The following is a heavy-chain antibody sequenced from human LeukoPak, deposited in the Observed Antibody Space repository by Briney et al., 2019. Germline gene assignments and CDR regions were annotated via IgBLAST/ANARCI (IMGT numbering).Heavy chain of an antibody. D-gene: IGHD4-17*01. CDR2: ISGSGGST. CDR1: GGSFSGYY. CDR3: AKDLDDYGDYS. Sequence: ETLSLTCAVYGGSFSGYYWSWVRQAPGKGLEWVSAISGSGGSTYYADSVKGRFTISRDNSKNTLYLQMNSLRAEDTAVYYCAKDLDDYGDYSWGQGTLVTVSS. J-gene: IGHJ4*02. V-gene: IGHV3-23*01.